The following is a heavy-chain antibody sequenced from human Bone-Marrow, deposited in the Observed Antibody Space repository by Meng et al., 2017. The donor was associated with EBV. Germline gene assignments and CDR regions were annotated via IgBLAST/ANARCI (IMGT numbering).Heavy chain of an antibody. CDR1: GYTFTSYA. V-gene: IGHV1-3*01. CDR3: ARGYSGYGFFDY. J-gene: IGHJ4*02. CDR2: INAGNGNT. Sequence: QVQLVQSGXEVKKXXXSVKVSCKASGYTFTSYAMHWVRQAPGQRLEWMGWINAGNGNTKYSQKFQGRVTITRDTSASTAYMELSSLRSEDTAVYYCARGYSGYGFFDYWGQGTLVTVSS. D-gene: IGHD5-12*01.